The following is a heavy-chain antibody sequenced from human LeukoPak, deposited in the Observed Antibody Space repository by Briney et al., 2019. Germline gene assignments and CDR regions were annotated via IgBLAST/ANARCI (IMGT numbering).Heavy chain of an antibody. CDR2: ISWNSGSI. CDR1: GFTFDDYA. Sequence: PGGSLRLSCAASGFTFDDYAMHWVRQAPGKGLEWVSGISWNSGSIGYADSVKGRFTISRDNAKNSLYLQMNSLRAEDTALYYCAKDLGYSSSWFGTDAFDIWGQGTMVTVSS. J-gene: IGHJ3*02. CDR3: AKDLGYSSSWFGTDAFDI. D-gene: IGHD6-13*01. V-gene: IGHV3-9*01.